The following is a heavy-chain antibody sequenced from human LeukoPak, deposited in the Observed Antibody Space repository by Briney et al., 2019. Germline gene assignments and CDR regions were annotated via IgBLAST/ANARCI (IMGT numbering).Heavy chain of an antibody. CDR2: INQGGSES. Sequence: QAGGSLRLSCAASGFTFSTYWMTWVRQAPGKGLEWVANINQGGSESYYVDSVKGRFTISRDNAKNSLYLQMNSLRADDTAVYYCARGYGGLRSWFDPWGQGTLVTVSS. CDR3: ARGYGGLRSWFDP. D-gene: IGHD4-23*01. J-gene: IGHJ5*02. V-gene: IGHV3-7*04. CDR1: GFTFSTYW.